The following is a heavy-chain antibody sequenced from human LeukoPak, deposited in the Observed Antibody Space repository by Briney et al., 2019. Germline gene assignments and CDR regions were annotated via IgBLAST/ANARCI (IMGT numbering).Heavy chain of an antibody. CDR2: ISAYNGNT. J-gene: IGHJ4*02. Sequence: GASVKVSCKAYGYTFTSYGISWVRQAPGQGLEWMGWISAYNGNTNYAQKLQGRVTMTTDTSTSTAYMELRSLRSDDTAVYYCAREGIAAAGTLVVDYWGQGTLVTVSS. D-gene: IGHD6-13*01. CDR3: AREGIAAAGTLVVDY. CDR1: GYTFTSYG. V-gene: IGHV1-18*01.